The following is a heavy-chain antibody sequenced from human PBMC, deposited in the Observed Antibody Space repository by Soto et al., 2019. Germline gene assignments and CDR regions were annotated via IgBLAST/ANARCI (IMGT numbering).Heavy chain of an antibody. CDR1: GYIYVNYG. CDR3: AMVDNYVTPTPQDV. CDR2: ISPYFGNT. J-gene: IGHJ6*02. V-gene: IGHV1-18*01. Sequence: QVQLVQSGDEVRKPGSSVKVSCKASGYIYVNYGIPRVRQAAGQGLEWMGWISPYFGNTHYAREVQGRLTMTTDTSTSTAYMDLGSLTSDDTAVYYCAMVDNYVTPTPQDVWGQGTTVTVSS. D-gene: IGHD3-16*01.